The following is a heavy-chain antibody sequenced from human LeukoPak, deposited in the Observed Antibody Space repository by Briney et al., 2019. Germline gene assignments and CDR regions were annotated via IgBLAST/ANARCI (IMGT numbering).Heavy chain of an antibody. CDR2: INHSGST. Sequence: SETLSLTCAVYGWSFSGYCWSWIRQPPGKGLEWIGEINHSGSTNYNPSLKSRVTISVDTSKNQFSLKLSSVTAADTAVYYCARGLVYCSGGSCYRLEFDYWGQGTLVTVSS. V-gene: IGHV4-34*01. CDR1: GWSFSGYC. J-gene: IGHJ4*02. D-gene: IGHD2-15*01. CDR3: ARGLVYCSGGSCYRLEFDY.